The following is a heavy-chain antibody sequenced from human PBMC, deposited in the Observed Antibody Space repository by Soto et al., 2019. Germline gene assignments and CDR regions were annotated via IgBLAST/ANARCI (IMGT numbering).Heavy chain of an antibody. J-gene: IGHJ4*02. CDR1: GFTFSIYG. V-gene: IGHV3-48*03. D-gene: IGHD3-16*01. CDR2: IGGRGTPI. Sequence: EVQLVDSGGDLIQPGGSLRLSCVASGFTFSIYGLNWVCQAPGKGLEWISYIGGRGTPIYYADSVKGRFTISRDSAKNSVYLQMHSLRVEDTAIYFCARDGGGSLDYWGQGTLVTVSS. CDR3: ARDGGGSLDY.